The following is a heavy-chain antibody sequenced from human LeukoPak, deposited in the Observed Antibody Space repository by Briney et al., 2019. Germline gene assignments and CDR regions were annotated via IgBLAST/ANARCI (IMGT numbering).Heavy chain of an antibody. CDR2: IYYSGSI. D-gene: IGHD6-13*01. CDR3: ARLSVAAAGT. J-gene: IGHJ3*01. Sequence: SETLSLTCTVSGGSISSGDYYWSWIRQPPGKGLEWIGYIYYSGSIYYNPSLKSRVTISVDTSKNQFSLKLSSVTAADTAVYYCARLSVAAAGTWGQGTMVTVSS. CDR1: GGSISSGDYY. V-gene: IGHV4-30-4*08.